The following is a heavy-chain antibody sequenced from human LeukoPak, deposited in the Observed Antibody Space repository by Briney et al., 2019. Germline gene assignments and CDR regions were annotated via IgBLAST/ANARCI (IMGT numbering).Heavy chain of an antibody. J-gene: IGHJ4*02. CDR2: ISGSGSST. V-gene: IGHV3-23*01. D-gene: IGHD3-10*01. CDR3: AREISGDTNFDY. CDR1: GFTFSSYA. Sequence: PGGSLRLSCAASGFTFSSYAISWVRQAPAKGLECVSAISGSGSSTYYADSVKGRFTISRDNSKNTLYLQMNSLRVEDTAVYYCAREISGDTNFDYWGQGTLVTVSS.